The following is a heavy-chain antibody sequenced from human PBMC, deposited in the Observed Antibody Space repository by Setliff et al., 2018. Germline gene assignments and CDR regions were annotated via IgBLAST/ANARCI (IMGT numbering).Heavy chain of an antibody. Sequence: PSETLSLTCTVSGGSISSYYWSWIRQPAGKGLEWIGHIYIGGSANYNPSLKSRVTMSIDTSKNQFSLKLHSLTAADMAVYYCAREQWLDPPGYYYMDVWAKGTTVTVSS. D-gene: IGHD6-19*01. CDR3: AREQWLDPPGYYYMDV. J-gene: IGHJ6*03. V-gene: IGHV4-4*07. CDR2: IYIGGSA. CDR1: GGSISSYY.